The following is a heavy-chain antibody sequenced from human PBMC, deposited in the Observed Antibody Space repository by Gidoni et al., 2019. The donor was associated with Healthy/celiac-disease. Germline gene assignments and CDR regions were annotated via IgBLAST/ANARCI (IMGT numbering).Heavy chain of an antibody. Sequence: QVQLGQSWPEVKKPGASVKVSCRASGYTVTGYYMHWGRQAPGQGLEWMGWINLNSGGTNYAQKLQGWVTMTRDTSISTAYMELSRLRSDDTAVYYCARGDDPYYYYYGMDVWGQATTVTVSS. V-gene: IGHV1-2*04. CDR2: INLNSGGT. CDR3: ARGDDPYYYYYGMDV. J-gene: IGHJ6*02. CDR1: GYTVTGYY.